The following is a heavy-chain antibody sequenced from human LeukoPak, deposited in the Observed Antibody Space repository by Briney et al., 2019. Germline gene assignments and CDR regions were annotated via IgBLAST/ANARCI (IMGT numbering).Heavy chain of an antibody. CDR2: INHSGST. D-gene: IGHD1-26*01. Sequence: AETLSLTCAVYGGSFSGYYWSWIRQPPGKGLEWIGEINHSGSTNYNPSLKSRGTISVDTSKNQFSLKLSSVTAADTAVYYCARVGATRRYYYYYYLDVWGKGTTVTVSS. CDR1: GGSFSGYY. J-gene: IGHJ6*03. V-gene: IGHV4-34*01. CDR3: ARVGATRRYYYYYYLDV.